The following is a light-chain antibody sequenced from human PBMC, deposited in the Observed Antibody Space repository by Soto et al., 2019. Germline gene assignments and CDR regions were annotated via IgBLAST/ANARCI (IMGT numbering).Light chain of an antibody. V-gene: IGKV1-9*01. CDR3: QQRHGYPIT. CDR2: AAS. CDR1: QSISRY. Sequence: DIPLTQSPSSLSASVGDRVTITCRASQSISRYLNWYQQKPGKAPKLLIYAASNFQSGVPSRFSGTGSGTHFTLTIRSLQPEDFATYYRQQRHGYPITLGQGKRPEIK. J-gene: IGKJ5*01.